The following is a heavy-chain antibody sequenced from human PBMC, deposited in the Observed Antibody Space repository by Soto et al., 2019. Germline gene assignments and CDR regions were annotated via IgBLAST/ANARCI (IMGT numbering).Heavy chain of an antibody. CDR1: GGSVSSGSYW. V-gene: IGHV4-61*03. D-gene: IGHD3-10*01. CDR3: ARESDSGSYYFDY. CDR2: IDNSVST. J-gene: IGHJ4*02. Sequence: SETLSLTGTVSGGSVSSGSYWWSWIRQPPGKGLEWIGYIDNSVSTKYNPSAKSRVTISVDTSKNHFSLRMSSVTAADTAVYYCARESDSGSYYFDYWGRGTLVTVSS.